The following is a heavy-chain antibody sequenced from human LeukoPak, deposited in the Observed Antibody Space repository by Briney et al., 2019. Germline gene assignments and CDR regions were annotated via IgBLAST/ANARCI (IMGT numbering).Heavy chain of an antibody. D-gene: IGHD6-19*01. Sequence: GESLKISCKVSGYSFTSYWIGWVCQMPGKGLEWMGIINPGDSDTTYSPSFQGQVTISADKSISTACLQWTSLKASDTAMYYCARQYLSGHTDYWGQGTLVTVSS. CDR3: ARQYLSGHTDY. J-gene: IGHJ4*02. CDR2: INPGDSDT. CDR1: GYSFTSYW. V-gene: IGHV5-51*01.